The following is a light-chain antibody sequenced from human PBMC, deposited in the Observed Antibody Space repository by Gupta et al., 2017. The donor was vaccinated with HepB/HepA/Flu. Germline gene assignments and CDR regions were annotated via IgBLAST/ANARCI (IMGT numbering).Light chain of an antibody. Sequence: QSVLRQPPSASGTPGQRVTISCSGTSSNIGTNTVNWYQQFPGSAPILLIYLNNQRPSGVSDRVSGSKSGTSASLAINRLQSEDEATYFCSLWDASLQVVFGGGTKLTVL. V-gene: IGLV1-44*01. CDR1: SSNIGTNT. CDR2: LNN. CDR3: SLWDASLQVV. J-gene: IGLJ2*01.